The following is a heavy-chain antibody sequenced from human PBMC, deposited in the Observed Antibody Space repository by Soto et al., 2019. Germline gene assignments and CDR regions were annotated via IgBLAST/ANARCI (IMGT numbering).Heavy chain of an antibody. J-gene: IGHJ4*02. V-gene: IGHV3-21*01. D-gene: IGHD6-13*01. Sequence: EVQLVESGGGLVKPGGSLRLSCAASGFTFSSYSMNWVRQAPGKGLEWVSSISSSSSYIYYADSVTGRFTNSRDNAKNYLYLQMNSLKAEDTAVYYWARDKVYSSSWVAVDYWGQGTLVTVSS. CDR2: ISSSSSYI. CDR3: ARDKVYSSSWVAVDY. CDR1: GFTFSSYS.